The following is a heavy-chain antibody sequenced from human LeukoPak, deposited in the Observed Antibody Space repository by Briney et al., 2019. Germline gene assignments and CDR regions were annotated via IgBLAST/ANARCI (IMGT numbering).Heavy chain of an antibody. Sequence: ASVKVSCKASGYTFTNYAMHWVRQAPGQRLEWMGWINADNGNTKYSQEFQGRVTITRDTSATTAYMELSSLRSEDMAVYYCAREVRDRDWNYAFDYWGQGTLVTVSS. CDR3: AREVRDRDWNYAFDY. CDR1: GYTFTNYA. D-gene: IGHD1-7*01. CDR2: INADNGNT. J-gene: IGHJ4*02. V-gene: IGHV1-3*03.